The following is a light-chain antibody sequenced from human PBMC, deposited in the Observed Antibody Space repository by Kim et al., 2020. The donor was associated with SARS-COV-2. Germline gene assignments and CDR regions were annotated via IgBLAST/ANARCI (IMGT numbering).Light chain of an antibody. Sequence: GDRVTITCRASPSVSTSLAWYQQKPGKAPRLLIYDASVLKSGVPSRFSGGASGTEFTLTISSVQPDDFATYYCQQYSSFLYTFGQGTKL. V-gene: IGKV1-5*01. CDR1: PSVSTS. J-gene: IGKJ2*01. CDR2: DAS. CDR3: QQYSSFLYT.